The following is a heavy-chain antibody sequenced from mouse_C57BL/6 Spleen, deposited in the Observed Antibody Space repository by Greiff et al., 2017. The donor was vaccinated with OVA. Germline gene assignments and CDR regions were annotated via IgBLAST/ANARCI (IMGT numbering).Heavy chain of an antibody. V-gene: IGHV1-55*01. CDR1: GYTFTSYW. D-gene: IGHD2-3*01. J-gene: IGHJ2*01. Sequence: QVQLQQPGAELVKPGASVKMSCKASGYTFTSYWLTWVKQRPGQGLEWIGDIYPGSGSTNYNEKFKSKATLTVDTSSSTASMQLSSLTSEYSAVYYCARGGDGYFFFDYWGQGTTLTVSS. CDR3: ARGGDGYFFFDY. CDR2: IYPGSGST.